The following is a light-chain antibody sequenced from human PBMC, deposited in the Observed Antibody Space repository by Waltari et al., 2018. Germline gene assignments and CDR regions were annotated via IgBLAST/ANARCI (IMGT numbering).Light chain of an antibody. CDR2: GTN. CDR3: QSYDSSRTVV. J-gene: IGLJ2*01. Sequence: QSVLTQPPSVSGAPGQRVSLSCTGSSSNIGAGYDVHWYQQIPGTAPKLLLYGTNTRPSGVPDRFAGSKSGPSASLTITGLQAENDGDYYCQSYDSSRTVVFGGGTKLTVL. V-gene: IGLV1-40*01. CDR1: SSNIGAGYD.